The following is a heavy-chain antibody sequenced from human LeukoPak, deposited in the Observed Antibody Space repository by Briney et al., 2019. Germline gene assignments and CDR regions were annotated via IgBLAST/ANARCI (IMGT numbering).Heavy chain of an antibody. CDR3: ARDLLQYYYGSGPLDY. V-gene: IGHV3-30*19. Sequence: RSGGSLRLSCAASGFTFSSYGMHWVRQAPGKGLEWVAVIWYDGSNKYYADSVKGRFTISRDNPKNTLYLQMNSLRAEDTAVYYCARDLLQYYYGSGPLDYWGQGTLVTVSS. D-gene: IGHD3-10*01. CDR1: GFTFSSYG. CDR2: IWYDGSNK. J-gene: IGHJ4*02.